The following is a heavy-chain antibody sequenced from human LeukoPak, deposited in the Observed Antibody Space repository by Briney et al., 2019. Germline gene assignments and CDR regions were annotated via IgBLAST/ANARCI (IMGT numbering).Heavy chain of an antibody. CDR3: ARQGSGSYLFDY. CDR1: GFTFSNNA. D-gene: IGHD3-10*01. V-gene: IGHV3-23*01. J-gene: IGHJ4*02. CDR2: TSTSGGSA. Sequence: GGSLRLSCAASGFTFSNNAMSWVRQAPGKGLEWVSATSTSGGSAYYADSVKGRFTISRDNSKNTLYLQMNSLRAEDTAVYYCARQGSGSYLFDYWGQGTLVTVSS.